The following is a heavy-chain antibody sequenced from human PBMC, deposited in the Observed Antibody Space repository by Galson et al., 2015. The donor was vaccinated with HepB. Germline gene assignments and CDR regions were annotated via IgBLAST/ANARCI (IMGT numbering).Heavy chain of an antibody. CDR1: GFTFSNAW. CDR2: IKSKTDGGTT. CDR3: TTAYPRYDYVWGSYRKMIDY. D-gene: IGHD3-16*02. Sequence: SLRLSCAASGFTFSNAWMSWVRQAPGKGLEWVGRIKSKTDGGTTDYAAPVKGRFTISRDDSKNTLYLQMNSLKTEDTAMYYCTTAYPRYDYVWGSYRKMIDYWGQGTLVTVSS. V-gene: IGHV3-15*01. J-gene: IGHJ4*02.